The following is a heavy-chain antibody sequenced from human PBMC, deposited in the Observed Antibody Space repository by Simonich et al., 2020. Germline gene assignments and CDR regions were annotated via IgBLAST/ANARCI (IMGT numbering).Heavy chain of an antibody. J-gene: IGHJ4*02. CDR2: ISSSSSYI. D-gene: IGHD3-10*01. CDR1: GFTFSRYS. CDR3: ARDTSYYGSGSYYFDY. V-gene: IGHV3-21*01. Sequence: GGGLVKPGGSLRLSCAASGFTFSRYSMNWVRQAPGKGLVWVSSISSSSSYIYYADSVKGRFTISRDNAKNSLYLQMNSLRAEDTAVYYCARDTSYYGSGSYYFDYWGQGTLVTVSS.